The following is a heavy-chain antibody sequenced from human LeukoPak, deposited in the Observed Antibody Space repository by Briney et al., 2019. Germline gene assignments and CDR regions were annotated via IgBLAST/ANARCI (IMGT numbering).Heavy chain of an antibody. V-gene: IGHV3-48*04. CDR2: ISSSGSTI. CDR3: ARGDYYDSSGYYRGYYYYGMDV. Sequence: GGSLRLSCAASGFTFSSYAMSWVRQAPGKGLEWVSYISSSGSTIYYADSVKGRFTISRDNAKNSLYLQMNSLRAEDTAVYYCARGDYYDSSGYYRGYYYYGMDVWGQGTTVTVSS. J-gene: IGHJ6*02. D-gene: IGHD3-22*01. CDR1: GFTFSSYA.